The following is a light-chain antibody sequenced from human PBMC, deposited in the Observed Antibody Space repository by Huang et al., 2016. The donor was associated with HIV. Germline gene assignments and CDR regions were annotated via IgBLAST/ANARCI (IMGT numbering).Light chain of an antibody. CDR1: QSVGSY. J-gene: IGKJ4*01. Sequence: EIVLTQSPDTLSLSPGARATLSCRASQSVGSYLSWYQQRPGQAPKLLIYDTSYRAAGVPARCSGSGSGSDFALSINNLETDDFVVYYCQQRSGWPPTFGGGTKVEL. CDR3: QQRSGWPPT. CDR2: DTS. V-gene: IGKV3-11*01.